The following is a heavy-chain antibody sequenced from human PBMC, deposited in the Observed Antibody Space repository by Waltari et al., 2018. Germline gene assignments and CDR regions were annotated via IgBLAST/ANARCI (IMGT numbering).Heavy chain of an antibody. D-gene: IGHD1-1*01. CDR3: TKDLTTAPGNVNWFHP. CDR2: ISGSGGDT. Sequence: EVQLLESGGGSAQPGESLRLSCAASGFTFDIYAMSWVRQAPGKGPEWVSSISGSGGDTYYTDSVKGRFTVSRDNSNNEVYLQMNNLRAEDTAVYYCTKDLTTAPGNVNWFHPWGQGTLVTVSS. J-gene: IGHJ5*02. V-gene: IGHV3-23*01. CDR1: GFTFDIYA.